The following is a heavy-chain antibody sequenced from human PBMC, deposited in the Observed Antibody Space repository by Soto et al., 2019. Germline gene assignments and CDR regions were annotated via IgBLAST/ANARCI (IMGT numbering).Heavy chain of an antibody. CDR2: ISHYTGNT. CDR1: GYIFVNYG. D-gene: IGHD3-16*01. V-gene: IGHV1-18*01. J-gene: IGHJ6*02. CDR3: VMVDNYVTPTPQDV. Sequence: QVQLVQSGDEVKKPGASVKVSCKASGYIFVNYGIAWERQAQGQWLEWMGWISHYTGNTHSATKIQGRLTMTTDTSTSTAYMDLGSLTSDDTAVYYCVMVDNYVTPTPQDVWGQGTTVTVSS.